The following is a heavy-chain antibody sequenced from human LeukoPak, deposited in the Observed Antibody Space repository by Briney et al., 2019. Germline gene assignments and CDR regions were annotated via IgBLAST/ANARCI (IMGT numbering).Heavy chain of an antibody. V-gene: IGHV3-21*01. CDR3: ARDLEWQLVSFDY. J-gene: IGHJ4*02. CDR1: GFTFSSYE. CDR2: ISSSSGYI. D-gene: IGHD6-6*01. Sequence: PGGSLKLSCAASGFTFSSYEMNWVRQAPGKGLEWVSCISSSSGYIYYADSVKGRFTISRDNAKNSLYLQMNSLRAEDMAVYYCARDLEWQLVSFDYWGQGTLVTVSS.